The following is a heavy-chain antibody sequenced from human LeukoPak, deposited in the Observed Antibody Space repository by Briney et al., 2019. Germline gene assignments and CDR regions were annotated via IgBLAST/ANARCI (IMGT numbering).Heavy chain of an antibody. CDR3: ARDLRVVITGSFDS. CDR2: IKWNGDST. CDR1: GFSFDDYG. Sequence: GGSLRLSCAASGFSFDDYGLTWVRQAPRKGLELVSGIKWNGDSTDYADSVKGRFTISRDNAKNSLYLQMNSLRAEDTALYYCARDLRVVITGSFDSWGQGTLVTVSS. V-gene: IGHV3-20*04. D-gene: IGHD3-22*01. J-gene: IGHJ4*02.